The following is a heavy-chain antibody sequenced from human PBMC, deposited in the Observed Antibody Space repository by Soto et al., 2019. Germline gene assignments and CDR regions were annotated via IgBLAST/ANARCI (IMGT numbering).Heavy chain of an antibody. J-gene: IGHJ4*02. CDR2: ILGSGTFI. Sequence: EVQLLESGGGVVFPGGSLRLSCVASGFTFDNYAMSWVRQAPGKGLEWVSSILGSGTFIYYADSVKGRFTISRDDAKNSLYLQMNSLRAEDTAVYYCARAIRGGVIRDWGQGTLVTVSS. D-gene: IGHD3-3*01. V-gene: IGHV3-21*01. CDR3: ARAIRGGVIRD. CDR1: GFTFDNYA.